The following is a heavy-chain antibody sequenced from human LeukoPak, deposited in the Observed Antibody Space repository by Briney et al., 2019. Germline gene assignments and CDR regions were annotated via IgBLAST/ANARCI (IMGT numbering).Heavy chain of an antibody. Sequence: ASVKVSCKASGGTFISYAISWVRQAPGQGLEWMGGIIPIFGTANYAQKFQGRVTITAGESTSTAYMELSSLRSEDTAVYYRAVWGSGSYFDYWGQGTLVTVSS. D-gene: IGHD3-10*01. J-gene: IGHJ4*02. CDR2: IIPIFGTA. V-gene: IGHV1-69*13. CDR1: GGTFISYA. CDR3: AVWGSGSYFDY.